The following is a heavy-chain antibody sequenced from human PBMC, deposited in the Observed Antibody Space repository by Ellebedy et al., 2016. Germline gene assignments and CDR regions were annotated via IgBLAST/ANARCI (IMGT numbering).Heavy chain of an antibody. J-gene: IGHJ2*01. V-gene: IGHV4-39*01. D-gene: IGHD6-13*01. CDR1: GGSISSSSYY. CDR3: ARHGDPDVQQLVRYWYFDL. Sequence: SETLSLTCTVSGGSISSSSYYWGWIRQPPGKGLEWIGSIYYSGSTYYNPSLKSRVTISVDTSKNQFSLKLSSVTAADTAVYYCARHGDPDVQQLVRYWYFDLWGRGTLVTVSS. CDR2: IYYSGST.